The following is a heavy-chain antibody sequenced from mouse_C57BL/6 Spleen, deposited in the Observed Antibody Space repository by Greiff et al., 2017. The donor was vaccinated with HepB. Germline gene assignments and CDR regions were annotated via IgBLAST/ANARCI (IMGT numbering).Heavy chain of an antibody. CDR3: ARSDITTAWYFDY. V-gene: IGHV1-64*01. CDR2: IHPNSGST. D-gene: IGHD1-2*01. J-gene: IGHJ2*01. CDR1: GYTFTSYW. Sequence: QVQLKESGAELVKPGASVKLSCKASGYTFTSYWMHWVKQRPGQGLEWIGMIHPNSGSTNYNEKFKSKATLTVDKSSSTAYMQLSSLTSEDSAVYYCARSDITTAWYFDYWGQGTTLTVSS.